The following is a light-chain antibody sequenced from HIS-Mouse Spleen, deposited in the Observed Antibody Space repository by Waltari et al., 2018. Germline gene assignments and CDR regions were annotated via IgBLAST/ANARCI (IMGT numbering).Light chain of an antibody. V-gene: IGLV3-19*01. CDR1: SLRSYY. CDR3: NSRDSSGNHLWV. J-gene: IGLJ3*02. Sequence: SSELTQDPAVSVALGQTVRITCQGDSLRSYYASRYQQKPGQAPALARNGTTNRPSWTXXPFTGASSGNTASLTITGAQAEDEADYYCNSRDSSGNHLWVXGGGTKLTV. CDR2: GTT.